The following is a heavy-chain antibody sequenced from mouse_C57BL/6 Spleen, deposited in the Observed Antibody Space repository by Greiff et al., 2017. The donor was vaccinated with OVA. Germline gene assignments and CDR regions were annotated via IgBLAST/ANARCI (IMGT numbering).Heavy chain of an antibody. CDR2: IYPGSGST. CDR3: ARNPIYYGNLYYAMDY. D-gene: IGHD2-1*01. V-gene: IGHV1-55*01. CDR1: GYTFTSYW. Sequence: VQLQQPGAELVKPGASVKMSCKASGYTFTSYWITWVKQRPGQGLEWIGDIYPGSGSTNYNEKFKSKATLTVDTSSSTAYMQLSSLTSEDSAVYYCARNPIYYGNLYYAMDYWGQGTSVTVSS. J-gene: IGHJ4*01.